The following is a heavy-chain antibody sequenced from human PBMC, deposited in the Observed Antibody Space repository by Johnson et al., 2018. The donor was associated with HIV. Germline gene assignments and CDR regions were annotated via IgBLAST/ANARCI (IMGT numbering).Heavy chain of an antibody. Sequence: QVQLVESGGCVVQPGRSPRLSCAASGFTFSRYGIHWVRQAPGKGLEWVAVISYDGSNKYYADSVKGRFTISRDNSKNTLYLQMNSLRAGDSAVYYCARVGGSWMLDAFDIWGQGTVVTVSS. CDR1: GFTFSRYG. J-gene: IGHJ3*02. D-gene: IGHD3-10*01. CDR3: ARVGGSWMLDAFDI. CDR2: ISYDGSNK. V-gene: IGHV3-30*03.